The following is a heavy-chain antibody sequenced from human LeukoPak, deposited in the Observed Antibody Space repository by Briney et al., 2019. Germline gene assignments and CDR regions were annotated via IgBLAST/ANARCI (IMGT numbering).Heavy chain of an antibody. Sequence: PGGSLRLSCSASGFTFSSYAMSWVRQAPGKGLEWVSYISSSSSSIYYADSVRGRFTISRDNSKNTLYLQMNSLRAEDTAVYYCARGIAEAGNLGTFDYWGQGTLVTVSS. J-gene: IGHJ4*02. D-gene: IGHD6-19*01. V-gene: IGHV3-48*01. CDR1: GFTFSSYA. CDR3: ARGIAEAGNLGTFDY. CDR2: ISSSSSSI.